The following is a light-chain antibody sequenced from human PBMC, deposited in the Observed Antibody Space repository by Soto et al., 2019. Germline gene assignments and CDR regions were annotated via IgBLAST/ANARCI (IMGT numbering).Light chain of an antibody. CDR3: QSYGSAPIT. CDR1: QGISNY. J-gene: IGKJ5*01. V-gene: IGKV1-27*01. Sequence: DIQMTQSPSSLSASIGDRVSITCRASQGISNYLAWYQQKPGKVPKVLIYAASTLQPGVPSRFSGSGSGTDFTLTINSLHPDDIATYFCQSYGSAPITFGQGTRLEMK. CDR2: AAS.